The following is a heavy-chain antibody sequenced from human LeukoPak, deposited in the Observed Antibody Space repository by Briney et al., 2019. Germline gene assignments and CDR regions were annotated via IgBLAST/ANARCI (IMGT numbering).Heavy chain of an antibody. V-gene: IGHV3-21*01. CDR3: ARDSGTNNRITMIVVVIGAFDI. CDR2: ISSSSSYI. CDR1: GFTFSSYS. J-gene: IGHJ3*02. D-gene: IGHD3-22*01. Sequence: PGGSLRLSCAASGFTFSSYSMNWVRQAPGKGLEGDSSISSSSSYIYYADSVKGRFTISRDNAKNSLYLQMNSLRAADTAVYYCARDSGTNNRITMIVVVIGAFDIWGQGTMVTVSS.